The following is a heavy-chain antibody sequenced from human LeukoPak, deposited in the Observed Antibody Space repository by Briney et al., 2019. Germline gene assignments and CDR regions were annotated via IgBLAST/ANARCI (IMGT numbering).Heavy chain of an antibody. V-gene: IGHV3-48*01. CDR3: ARFNLGWLDP. CDR1: GFTFSSYA. J-gene: IGHJ5*02. Sequence: PGGSLRLSCAASGFTFSSYAMSRVRQAPGKGLEWISYISSGVTTEYYADSVKGRFTISRDDAKNSLYLQMDSLRAEDTAVYYCARFNLGWLDPWGQGALVTVSS. CDR2: ISSGVTTE. D-gene: IGHD1-20*01.